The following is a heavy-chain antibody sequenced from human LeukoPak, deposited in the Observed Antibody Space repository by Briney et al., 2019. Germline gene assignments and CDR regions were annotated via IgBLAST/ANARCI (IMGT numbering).Heavy chain of an antibody. CDR3: ARDPLSYYDFWSGYS. J-gene: IGHJ4*02. D-gene: IGHD3-3*01. CDR2: ISSSSSTI. Sequence: GGSLRLSCAASGFTFSSYSMNWVRQAPGKGLEWVSYISSSSSTIYYAGSVKGRFTISRDNAKNSLYLQMNSLRAEDTAVYYCARDPLSYYDFWSGYSWGQGTLVTVSS. CDR1: GFTFSSYS. V-gene: IGHV3-48*01.